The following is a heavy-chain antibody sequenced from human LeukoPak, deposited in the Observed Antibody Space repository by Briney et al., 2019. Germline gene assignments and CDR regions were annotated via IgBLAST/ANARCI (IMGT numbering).Heavy chain of an antibody. Sequence: SVKVSCKASGGTFSSYAISWVRQAHGQGLEWMGGIIPIYGTANYAQKFQGRVTITTDESTSTAYMELSSLRSEDTAVYYCARDRGVGANPYYFDYWGQGTLVTVSS. D-gene: IGHD1-26*01. V-gene: IGHV1-69*05. J-gene: IGHJ4*02. CDR2: IIPIYGTA. CDR3: ARDRGVGANPYYFDY. CDR1: GGTFSSYA.